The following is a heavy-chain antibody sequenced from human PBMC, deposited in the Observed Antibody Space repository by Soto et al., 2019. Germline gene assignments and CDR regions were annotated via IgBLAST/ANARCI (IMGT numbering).Heavy chain of an antibody. CDR3: ARTINHLRPGRELNWFDP. V-gene: IGHV6-1*01. D-gene: IGHD5-12*01. J-gene: IGHJ5*02. CDR2: TYYRSKWYN. CDR1: GDSVSSNSAA. Sequence: PSQTLSLTCAISGDSVSSNSAAWNWIRQSPSRGLEWLGRTYYRSKWYNDYAVSVKSRITINPDTSKNQFSLQLNSVTPEDTAVYYCARTINHLRPGRELNWFDPWGQGTLVTVSS.